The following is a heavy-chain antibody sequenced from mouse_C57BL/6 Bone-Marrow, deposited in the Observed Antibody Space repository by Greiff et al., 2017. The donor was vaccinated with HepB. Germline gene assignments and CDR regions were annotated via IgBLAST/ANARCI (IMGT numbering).Heavy chain of an antibody. CDR3: VRDWGGTDGFYAMDY. CDR1: GFTFNTYA. D-gene: IGHD4-1*01. CDR2: IRSKSSNYAT. J-gene: IGHJ4*01. Sequence: EVKLVESGGGLVQPKGSLKLSCAASGFTFNTYAMHWVRQAPGKGLEWVARIRSKSSNYATYYADSVKDRFTISRDDSQSMLYLQMNNLKTEDTAMYYGVRDWGGTDGFYAMDYWGQGTSVTVSS. V-gene: IGHV10-3*01.